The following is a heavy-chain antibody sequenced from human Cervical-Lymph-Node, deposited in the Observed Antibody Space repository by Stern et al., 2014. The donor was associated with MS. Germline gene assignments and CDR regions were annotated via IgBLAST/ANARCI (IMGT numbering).Heavy chain of an antibody. CDR3: ARVNSGYNWFDY. Sequence: VQLQESGPGLVKPSGTLSLTCAISGGSISHTNWWGWVRQTPGMGLEWSGGIYHSGTTNFSPSLKIRVTMSVDKSKNQFSLELKSVTAADTAIYYCARVNSGYNWFDYWGQGTLVTVSS. J-gene: IGHJ5*01. D-gene: IGHD5-12*01. V-gene: IGHV4-4*02. CDR1: GGSISHTNW. CDR2: IYHSGTT.